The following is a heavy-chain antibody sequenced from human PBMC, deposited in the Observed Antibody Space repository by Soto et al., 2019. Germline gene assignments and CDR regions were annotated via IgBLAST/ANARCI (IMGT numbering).Heavy chain of an antibody. CDR3: ARDLVEARIYGDYRRSDAFDI. Sequence: GGSLRLSCAASGFTVSSNYMSWVRQAPGKGLEWVSVIYSGGSTYYADSVKGRFTISRDNSKNTLYLQMNSLRAEDTAVYYCARDLVEARIYGDYRRSDAFDIWGQGTMVTVSS. J-gene: IGHJ3*02. CDR2: IYSGGST. V-gene: IGHV3-66*01. CDR1: GFTVSSNY. D-gene: IGHD4-17*01.